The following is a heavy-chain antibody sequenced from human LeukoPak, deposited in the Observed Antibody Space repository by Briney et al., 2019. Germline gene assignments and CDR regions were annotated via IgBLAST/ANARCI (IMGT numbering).Heavy chain of an antibody. CDR3: ARASTRMTTAGLVDY. Sequence: PGGSLRLSCAASGFAFSDYYMSWLRQAPGKGLEWVSYISSTSSYTNYADSVKGRFTISRDNAKNSLYLQMNSLRAEDTAVYYCARASTRMTTAGLVDYWGQGTLVTVSS. CDR1: GFAFSDYY. CDR2: ISSTSSYT. J-gene: IGHJ4*02. V-gene: IGHV3-11*05. D-gene: IGHD6-13*01.